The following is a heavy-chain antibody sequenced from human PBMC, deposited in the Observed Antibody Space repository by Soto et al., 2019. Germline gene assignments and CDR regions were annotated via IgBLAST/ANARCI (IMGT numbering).Heavy chain of an antibody. D-gene: IGHD1-1*01. J-gene: IGHJ4*02. CDR3: VEEGGAGTGY. CDR2: INQDGTSA. Sequence: VQLVESGGGLVQPGGSLRLSCATSGFDFNIYWMHWARQVPGKGLVWLSRINQDGTSAGYADSVRGRFTISRGNAKKTVYLQMNSLRVEDTAVYYCVEEGGAGTGYWGQGTLVTVSS. V-gene: IGHV3-74*01. CDR1: GFDFNIYW.